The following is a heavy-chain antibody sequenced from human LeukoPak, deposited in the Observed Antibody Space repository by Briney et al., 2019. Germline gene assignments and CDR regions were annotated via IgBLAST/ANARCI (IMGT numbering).Heavy chain of an antibody. CDR2: IYYSGST. D-gene: IGHD6-13*01. CDR1: GGSISSSSYY. Sequence: SQTLSLTCTVSGGSISSSSYYWGWIRQPPGKGLEWTGSIYYSGSTYYNPSLKSRVTISVDTSKNQFSLKLSSVTAADTAVYYCARPGSSWYVSFDYWGQGTLVTVSS. J-gene: IGHJ4*02. V-gene: IGHV4-39*01. CDR3: ARPGSSWYVSFDY.